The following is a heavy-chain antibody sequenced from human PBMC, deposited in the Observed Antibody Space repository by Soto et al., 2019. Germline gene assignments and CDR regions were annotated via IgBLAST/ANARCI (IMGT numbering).Heavy chain of an antibody. CDR2: IYYTGNT. D-gene: IGHD3-22*01. V-gene: IGHV4-30-4*01. CDR1: GASISGGDYY. CDR3: ARATYDRSTYYLDS. J-gene: IGHJ4*02. Sequence: QVQLQESGPGLVKPSQTLSLTFTVSGASISGGDYYWTWIRPPPGKGLEWIGSIYYTGNTYSNPSLESRLSISVDPSNNQFALRLTSVTAPDTAKYYCARATYDRSTYYLDSWGQGTLVTVSS.